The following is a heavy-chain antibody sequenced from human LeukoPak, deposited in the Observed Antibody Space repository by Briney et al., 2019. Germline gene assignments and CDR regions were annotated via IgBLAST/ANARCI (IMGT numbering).Heavy chain of an antibody. CDR2: IIPIFGTA. CDR3: AREPPQSSYFDY. D-gene: IGHD6-6*01. V-gene: IGHV1-69*05. CDR1: GGTFSNYV. Sequence: GASVKVSCKASGGTFSNYVISWVRQAPGQGLEYMGGIIPIFGTANYAQKFQDRVTMTRDMSTSTVYMELSSLRSEDTAVYYCAREPPQSSYFDYWGQGTLVTVSS. J-gene: IGHJ4*02.